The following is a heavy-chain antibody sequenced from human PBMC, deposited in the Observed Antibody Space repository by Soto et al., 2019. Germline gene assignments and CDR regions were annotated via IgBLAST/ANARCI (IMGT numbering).Heavy chain of an antibody. V-gene: IGHV1-46*01. CDR1: GYTFTTYH. J-gene: IGHJ4*02. D-gene: IGHD2-15*01. CDR3: ARVYCSGGGCYGIDY. Sequence: GASVKVSCKASGYTFTTYHMHWVRRAPGQGLEWMGIINPSGGSTSYAQKFQGRVTMTRDTSTSTVYMELSSLRSEDTAVYYCARVYCSGGGCYGIDYWGQGTLVTVSS. CDR2: INPSGGST.